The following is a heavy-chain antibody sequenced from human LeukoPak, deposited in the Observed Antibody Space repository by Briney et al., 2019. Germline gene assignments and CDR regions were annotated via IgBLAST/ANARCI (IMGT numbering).Heavy chain of an antibody. CDR3: ARVPIYYYASSGYLDAFDI. CDR1: GGSISSYY. Sequence: SETLSLTCTVSGGSISSYYWSWIRQPAGKGLEWIGRIYTSGSTNYNPSLKSRVTMSVDTSKNQFSLKLSSVTAADTAVYYCARVPIYYYASSGYLDAFDIWGQGTMVTVSS. D-gene: IGHD3-22*01. V-gene: IGHV4-4*07. J-gene: IGHJ3*02. CDR2: IYTSGST.